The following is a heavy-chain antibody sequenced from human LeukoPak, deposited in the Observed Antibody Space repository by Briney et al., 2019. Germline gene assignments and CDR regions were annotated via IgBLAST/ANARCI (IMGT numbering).Heavy chain of an antibody. J-gene: IGHJ4*02. CDR2: IYYSGST. V-gene: IGHV4-39*07. CDR3: ARGLGRQLVRGYFDY. Sequence: SETLSLTCTVSGGSISSSSYYWGWIRQPPGKGLEWIGSIYYSGSTYYNPSLKSRVTISVDTSKNQFSLKLSSVTAADTAVYYCARGLGRQLVRGYFDYWGQGTLVTVSS. D-gene: IGHD6-13*01. CDR1: GGSISSSSYY.